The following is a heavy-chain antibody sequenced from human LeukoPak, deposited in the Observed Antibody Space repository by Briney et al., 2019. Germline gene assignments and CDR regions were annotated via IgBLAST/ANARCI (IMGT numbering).Heavy chain of an antibody. V-gene: IGHV3-23*01. J-gene: IGHJ4*02. CDR3: ARSRFYFDY. Sequence: PGGSLRLSCAASGFTFSSYAMSWVRQAPGKGLEWVSAISGSGGSTYYADSVKGRFTISRDNAKNSLYLQLNSLRAEDTAVYYCARSRFYFDYWGQGTLVTVSS. CDR1: GFTFSSYA. CDR2: ISGSGGST.